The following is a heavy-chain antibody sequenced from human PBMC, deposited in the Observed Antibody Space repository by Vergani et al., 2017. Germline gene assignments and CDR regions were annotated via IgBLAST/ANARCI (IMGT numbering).Heavy chain of an antibody. CDR1: AGSISSSTYY. CDR3: ARRNGDYVDYFDY. Sequence: LQLHESGPGLVQPSETLSLTCTVSAGSISSSTYYLGWNRQPPGKGLEWIGPISYCGSTYYNPSLGSRVTISVDTSKNQFSLRLSSVTAADTAMYYCARRNGDYVDYFDYWGQGTLVTVSS. V-gene: IGHV4-39*01. J-gene: IGHJ4*02. D-gene: IGHD4-17*01. CDR2: ISYCGST.